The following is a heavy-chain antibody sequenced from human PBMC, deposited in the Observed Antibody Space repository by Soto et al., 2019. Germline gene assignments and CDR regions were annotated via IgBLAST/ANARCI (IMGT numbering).Heavy chain of an antibody. Sequence: QVQLQQWGAGLLKPSETLSLTCAVYGGSFSGYYWSWIRQPPGKGLEWIGEIDHRGSTYYNPSLQSRVTISVDTSKNQFSLKLSSVTAADTAVYYCCVKGYCSGGNCYPDWGQGTLVTVSS. D-gene: IGHD2-15*01. CDR3: CVKGYCSGGNCYPD. V-gene: IGHV4-34*01. CDR2: IDHRGST. J-gene: IGHJ4*02. CDR1: GGSFSGYY.